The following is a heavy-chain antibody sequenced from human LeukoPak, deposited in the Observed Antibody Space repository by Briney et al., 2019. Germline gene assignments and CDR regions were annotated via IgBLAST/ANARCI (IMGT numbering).Heavy chain of an antibody. CDR2: ITTYNGNT. CDR1: ASAFTICG. V-gene: IGHV1-18*01. Sequence: GASVKVSFNCSASAFTICGISWNRHGPGQGLEWMGWITTYNGNTNYSQNLKGRVNMTTDTCTSTGYMEVRSLRSDDRAVYYCASDISGGFDIWGQGTMVTVSS. CDR3: ASDISGGFDI. D-gene: IGHD1-14*01. J-gene: IGHJ3*02.